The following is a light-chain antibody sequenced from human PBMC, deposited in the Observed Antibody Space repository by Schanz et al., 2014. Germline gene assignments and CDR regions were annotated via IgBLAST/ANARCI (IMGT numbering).Light chain of an antibody. CDR1: SSDVGVYDY. CDR2: DVT. CDR3: SSYGGSNFVV. V-gene: IGLV2-8*01. Sequence: QSALTQPASVSGSPGQSITISCTGTSSDVGVYDYVSWFQHHPGKAPQLMIHDVTKRPSGVPDRFSGSKSGNTASLTVSGLQAEDEADYYCSSYGGSNFVVFGGGTKLTVL. J-gene: IGLJ2*01.